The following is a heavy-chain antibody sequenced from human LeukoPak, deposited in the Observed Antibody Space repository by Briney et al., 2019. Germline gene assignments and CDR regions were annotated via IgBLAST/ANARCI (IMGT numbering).Heavy chain of an antibody. V-gene: IGHV1-18*04. CDR2: ISAYNGNT. Sequence: ASVKVSCKASGYTFTSYGISWVRQAPGQGLEWMGWISAYNGNTNYAQKLQGRVTMTTDTSTSTAYMELRSLRSDDTAVYYRARGMPVLRYFDWLLEYNWFDPWGQGTLVTVSS. D-gene: IGHD3-9*01. CDR3: ARGMPVLRYFDWLLEYNWFDP. J-gene: IGHJ5*02. CDR1: GYTFTSYG.